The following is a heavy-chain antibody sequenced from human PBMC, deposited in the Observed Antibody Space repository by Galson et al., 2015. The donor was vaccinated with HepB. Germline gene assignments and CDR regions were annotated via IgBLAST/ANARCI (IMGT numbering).Heavy chain of an antibody. CDR2: VKEDGSEA. CDR1: GFTLGNFW. CDR3: TRGHYGS. V-gene: IGHV3-7*03. J-gene: IGHJ5*02. Sequence: SLRLSCAASGFTLGNFWVSWVRQAAGKGLQWLANVKEDGSEAHFVDSVRGRFSISRDNAQNSLLLHMTSLRVEDTAVYFCTRGHYGSWGQGTLVTVSS. D-gene: IGHD4-17*01.